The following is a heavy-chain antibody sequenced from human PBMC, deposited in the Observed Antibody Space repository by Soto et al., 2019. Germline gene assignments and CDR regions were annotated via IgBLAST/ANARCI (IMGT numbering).Heavy chain of an antibody. CDR2: ISAYNGNT. Sequence: ASVKVSCKASGYTFTSYGIGWVRQAPGQGLEWMGWISAYNGNTNYAQKLQGRVTMTTDTSTSTAYMELRSLRSDDTAVYYCARTPNYYDSSGYDDYWGQGTLVTVSS. CDR1: GYTFTSYG. CDR3: ARTPNYYDSSGYDDY. J-gene: IGHJ4*02. V-gene: IGHV1-18*04. D-gene: IGHD3-22*01.